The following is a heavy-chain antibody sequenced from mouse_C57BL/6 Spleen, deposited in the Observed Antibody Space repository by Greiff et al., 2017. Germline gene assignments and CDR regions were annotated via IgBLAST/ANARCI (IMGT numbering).Heavy chain of an antibody. CDR3: ARKDFYYGSSGYFDG. J-gene: IGHJ1*03. V-gene: IGHV1-80*01. CDR1: GYAFSSYW. D-gene: IGHD1-1*01. CDR2: IYPGDGDT. Sequence: QVQLQQSGAELVKPGASVKISCKASGYAFSSYWMNWVKQRPGKGLGWIGQIYPGDGDTNYNGKFKGKATLTADKSSSTAYMQLSSLTSEDSAVYFCARKDFYYGSSGYFDGWGTGTTVTVSS.